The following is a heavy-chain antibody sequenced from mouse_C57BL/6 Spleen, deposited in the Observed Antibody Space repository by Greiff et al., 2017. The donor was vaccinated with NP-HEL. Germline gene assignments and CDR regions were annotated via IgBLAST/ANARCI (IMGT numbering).Heavy chain of an antibody. Sequence: VQLKQSGGGLVKPGGSLKLSCAASGFTFSSYAMSWVRQTPEKRLEWVATISDGGSYTYYPANVKGRFTISRDNAKNNLYLQMSHLKSEDTAMYYCARDLYYGSSYRYFDVWGTGTTVTVSS. CDR2: ISDGGSYT. J-gene: IGHJ1*03. CDR1: GFTFSSYA. V-gene: IGHV5-4*01. D-gene: IGHD1-1*01. CDR3: ARDLYYGSSYRYFDV.